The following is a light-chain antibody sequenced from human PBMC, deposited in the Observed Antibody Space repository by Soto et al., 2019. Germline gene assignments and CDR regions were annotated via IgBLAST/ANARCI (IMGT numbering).Light chain of an antibody. CDR2: SAS. CDR1: QGISSY. Sequence: IQLTQSPSSLXPSXGDGVTITXXVSQGISSYLNWYHQKPGKAPKLLVYSASTLQSGVPSRFSGSGSGPDFTLTISSLQPEDSATYFCQQLNSYPQTFGQGTRLENK. CDR3: QQLNSYPQT. V-gene: IGKV1-9*01. J-gene: IGKJ5*01.